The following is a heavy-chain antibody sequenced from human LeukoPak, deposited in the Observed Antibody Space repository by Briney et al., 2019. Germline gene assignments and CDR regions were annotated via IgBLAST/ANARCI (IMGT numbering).Heavy chain of an antibody. J-gene: IGHJ4*02. CDR1: GFTFSSYG. D-gene: IGHD4-17*01. CDR3: AKTDYGDRGVDY. V-gene: IGHV3-33*06. CDR2: IWYDGSNK. Sequence: GGSLRLSCAASGFTFSSYGMHWVRQAPGKGLEWVAVIWYDGSNKYYADSVKGRFTISRDNSKNTLYLQMNSLRAEDTAVYYCAKTDYGDRGVDYWGQGTLVTVSS.